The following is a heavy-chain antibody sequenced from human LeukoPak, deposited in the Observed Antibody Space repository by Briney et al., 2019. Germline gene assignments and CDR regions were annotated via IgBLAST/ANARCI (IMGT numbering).Heavy chain of an antibody. V-gene: IGHV4-59*08. CDR1: GGSISSYY. CDR3: ARSSYYYYGMDV. J-gene: IGHJ6*02. Sequence: ASETLSLTCTVSGGSISSYYWSWIRQPPGKGLEWIGYIYYSGSTNYNPSLKSRVTISVDTSKNQFSLNLSSVTAADTAVYYCARSSYYYYGMDVWGQGTTVTVSS. CDR2: IYYSGST.